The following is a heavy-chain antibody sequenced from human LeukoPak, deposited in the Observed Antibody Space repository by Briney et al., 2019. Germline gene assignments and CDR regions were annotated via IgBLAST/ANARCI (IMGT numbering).Heavy chain of an antibody. CDR3: ARSVAGRFDY. CDR1: GFTFSSYD. Sequence: GGSLRLSCAASGFTFSSYDMSWVRQAPGKGLEWVSAISGSGDSSYYADSVKGRFTISRDNSKNTLYLQMNSLRAEDTAVYYCARSVAGRFDYWGQGTLVTVSS. CDR2: ISGSGDSS. V-gene: IGHV3-23*01. J-gene: IGHJ4*02. D-gene: IGHD6-19*01.